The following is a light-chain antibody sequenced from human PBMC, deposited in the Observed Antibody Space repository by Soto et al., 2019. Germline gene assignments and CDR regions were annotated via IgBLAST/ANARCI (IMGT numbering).Light chain of an antibody. CDR1: SRDIGVSTY. CDR3: SSYTSSSTLVL. CDR2: DVS. Sequence: QSVLTQPASVSGSPGQSITISCTGTSRDIGVSTYVSWYQHHPGRAPKLIVHDVSTRPSGVSNRFSGSKSGNTASLTISGIQAEDEADYYCSSYTSSSTLVLFGGGTKVTVL. J-gene: IGLJ2*01. V-gene: IGLV2-14*03.